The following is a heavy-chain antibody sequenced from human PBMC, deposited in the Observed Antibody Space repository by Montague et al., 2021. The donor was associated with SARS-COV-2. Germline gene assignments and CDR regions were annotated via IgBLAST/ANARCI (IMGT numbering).Heavy chain of an antibody. D-gene: IGHD4-23*01. V-gene: IGHV4-59*01. J-gene: IGHJ5*02. CDR2: ITYSGAT. CDR1: GVSISTDY. CDR3: ARWKEGGGNQAGFDP. Sequence: SETLSLTCTVSGVSISTDYWTWIRQPPGKGLEWIGYITYSGATNYNPSLTSRVTISIDTSKNQFSLSLSSVTAADTAIYYCARWKEGGGNQAGFDPWGQRTLVTVSS.